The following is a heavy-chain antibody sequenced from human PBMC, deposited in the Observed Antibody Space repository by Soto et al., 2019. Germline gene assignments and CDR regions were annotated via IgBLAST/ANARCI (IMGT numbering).Heavy chain of an antibody. CDR3: ARGNYYDSSGYHRGDGAFDI. CDR2: ISSSGSTI. V-gene: IGHV3-11*01. D-gene: IGHD3-22*01. Sequence: GGSLRLSCTGSGFSSGDYAMSWVRQAPGKGLEWVSYISSSGSTIYYADSVKGRFTISRDNAKNSLYLQMNSLRAEDTAVYYCARGNYYDSSGYHRGDGAFDIWGQGTMVTVSS. CDR1: GFSSGDYA. J-gene: IGHJ3*02.